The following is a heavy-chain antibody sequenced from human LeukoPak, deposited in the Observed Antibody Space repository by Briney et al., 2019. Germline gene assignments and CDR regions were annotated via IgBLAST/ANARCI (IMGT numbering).Heavy chain of an antibody. V-gene: IGHV3-48*01. D-gene: IGHD3-16*01. Sequence: GGSLRLSCAASGFTFSSYSMNWVRQAPGKGLEWVSYISSSSSTIYYADSGKGRFTISRDNAKNSLYLQMNSLRAEDTAVYYCARDGDYYYMDVWGKGTTVTVSS. CDR2: ISSSSSTI. J-gene: IGHJ6*03. CDR1: GFTFSSYS. CDR3: ARDGDYYYMDV.